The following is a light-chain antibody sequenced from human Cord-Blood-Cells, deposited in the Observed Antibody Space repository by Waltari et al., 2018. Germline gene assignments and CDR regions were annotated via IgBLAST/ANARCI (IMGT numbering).Light chain of an antibody. CDR3: SSYTSSSTWV. CDR2: DLS. CDR1: SSDVGGYNY. V-gene: IGLV2-14*01. J-gene: IGLJ3*02. Sequence: QSALTQPASVSGSPGQSITISCTGTSSDVGGYNYVSWYQQHPGKAPKLMIYDLSNRPSWVFKCFHGSRSGNPAPLTISGLQAGDESNYYCSSYTSSSTWVFCGGTKLTFL.